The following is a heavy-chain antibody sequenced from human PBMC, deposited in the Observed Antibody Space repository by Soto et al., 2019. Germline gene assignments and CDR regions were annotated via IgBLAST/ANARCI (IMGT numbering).Heavy chain of an antibody. CDR3: AREGYCGSTSCYG. CDR1: GGSISGSTYY. J-gene: IGHJ4*02. D-gene: IGHD2-2*01. V-gene: IGHV4-39*02. CDR2: IYYSGST. Sequence: SETLPLTCTVSGGSISGSTYYWGWIRQPPGKGLEWIGGIYYSGSTYYNPSLKSRVTISVDTSKNQFSLKLSSVTAADTAVFYCAREGYCGSTSCYGWGQGTLVTVSS.